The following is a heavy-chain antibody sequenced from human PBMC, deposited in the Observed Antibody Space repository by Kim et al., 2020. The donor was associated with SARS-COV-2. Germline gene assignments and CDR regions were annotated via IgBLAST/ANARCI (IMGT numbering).Heavy chain of an antibody. CDR3: ARGRPRIPMIVVVTRNVYDAFDV. J-gene: IGHJ3*01. V-gene: IGHV3-30-3*01. Sequence: GGSLRLSCAASGFTFSSYAMHWVRQAPGKGLEWVAVISYDGSNKYYADSVKGRFTISRGNSKNTLYLQMNSLRAEETAVYYCARGRPRIPMIVVVTRNVYDAFDVWGRGTMVTVSS. CDR2: ISYDGSNK. D-gene: IGHD3-22*01. CDR1: GFTFSSYA.